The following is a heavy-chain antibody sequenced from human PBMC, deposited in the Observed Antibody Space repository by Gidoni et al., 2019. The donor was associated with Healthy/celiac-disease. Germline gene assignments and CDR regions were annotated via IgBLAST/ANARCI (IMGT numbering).Heavy chain of an antibody. D-gene: IGHD3-3*01. CDR2: ISSRGITI. CDR1: GFTCSSYE. J-gene: IGHJ4*02. CDR3: APFGAAVFDY. Sequence: EVQLVESGGGLVQPGGSLRLYCEATGFTCSSYEMNWVRQAPGKGLECVSYISSRGITIYYADSVKGRFTISRDNAKNSLYLQMNSLRAEDTAVYYCAPFGAAVFDYWGQVTLVTVSS. V-gene: IGHV3-48*03.